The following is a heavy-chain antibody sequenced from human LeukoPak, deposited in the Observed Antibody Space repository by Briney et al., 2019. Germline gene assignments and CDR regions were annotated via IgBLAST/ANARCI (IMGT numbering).Heavy chain of an antibody. V-gene: IGHV3-7*01. CDR2: VKEDASET. CDR1: GFTFSDYW. J-gene: IGHJ4*02. CDR3: VRDGRSFDY. Sequence: GGSLRLSCLGSGFTFSDYWMSWVRQAPGKGPEWVANVKEDASETFYVDSVKGRFTISRDNAKNSLYLQMRSLRGEDTAVYYCVRDGRSFDYWSQGTLVTVSS.